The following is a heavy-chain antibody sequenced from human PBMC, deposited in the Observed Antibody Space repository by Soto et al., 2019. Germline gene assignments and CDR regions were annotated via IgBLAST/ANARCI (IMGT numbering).Heavy chain of an antibody. D-gene: IGHD2-8*01. V-gene: IGHV4-59*11. CDR3: ARANWYSEY. CDR1: GGSINNHY. J-gene: IGHJ4*02. CDR2: IYYTGST. Sequence: QVHLQESGPGLVKASETLSLTCTVSGGSINNHYWSWIRQAPGKGLEWIGYIYYTGSTNYNPSLKSRVTMSVDTSKNQFSLNLTSLTAADTAIYYCARANWYSEYWGQGTLVTVSS.